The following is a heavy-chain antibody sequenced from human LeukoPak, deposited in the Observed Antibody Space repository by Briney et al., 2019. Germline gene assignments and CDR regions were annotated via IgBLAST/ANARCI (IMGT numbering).Heavy chain of an antibody. V-gene: IGHV4-34*01. CDR2: TSHSGNT. Sequence: SETLSLTCAVYGGSLSGYYWSWIRQPPGKGLEWIGETSHSGNTNYDPSLKSRVTISVDTSKNQFSLNLSSVTAADTAVYYCGSGDYYYFDYWGQGTLVAVSS. D-gene: IGHD3-10*01. J-gene: IGHJ4*02. CDR3: GSGDYYYFDY. CDR1: GGSLSGYY.